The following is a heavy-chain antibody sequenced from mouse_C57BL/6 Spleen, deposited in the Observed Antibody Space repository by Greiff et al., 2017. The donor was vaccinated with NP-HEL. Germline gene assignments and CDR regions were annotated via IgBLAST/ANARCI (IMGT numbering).Heavy chain of an antibody. CDR2: ISSGSSTI. CDR1: GFTFSDYG. V-gene: IGHV5-17*01. Sequence: DVKLVESGGGLVKPGGSLKLSCAASGFTFSDYGMHWVRQAPEKGLEWVAYISSGSSTIYYAHTVKGRFTISRDNAKNTLFLQMTSLRSEDTAMYYCARGDYLDYWGQGTTLTVSS. J-gene: IGHJ2*01. CDR3: ARGDYLDY.